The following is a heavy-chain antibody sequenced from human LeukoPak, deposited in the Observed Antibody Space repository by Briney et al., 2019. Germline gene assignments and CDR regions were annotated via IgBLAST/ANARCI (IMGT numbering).Heavy chain of an antibody. D-gene: IGHD2-2*01. V-gene: IGHV4-4*07. J-gene: IGHJ6*03. Sequence: SETLSLTCTVSDGSISSYYWSWIRQPAGKGLGWIGRIYTSGSTNYNPSLKSRVTMSVDTSKNQYSLKLSSVTAADTAVYYCAREALYIVVAPAAMVGPPSYYYMDFWGKGTTVTVSS. CDR2: IYTSGST. CDR1: DGSISSYY. CDR3: AREALYIVVAPAAMVGPPSYYYMDF.